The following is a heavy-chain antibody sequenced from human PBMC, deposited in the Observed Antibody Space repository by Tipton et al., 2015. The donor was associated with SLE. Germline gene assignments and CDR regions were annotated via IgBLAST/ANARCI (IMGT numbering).Heavy chain of an antibody. CDR1: GGSISSGSYY. CDR2: IYTSGST. D-gene: IGHD3-10*01. Sequence: TLSLTCTVSGGSISSGSYYWSWIRQPAGKGLEWIGHIYTSGSTNYNPSLKSRVTISVDTSKNQFSLELSSVTAADTAVYYCAREGRYYGSGSFYFDYWGQGTLVTVSS. V-gene: IGHV4-61*09. J-gene: IGHJ4*02. CDR3: AREGRYYGSGSFYFDY.